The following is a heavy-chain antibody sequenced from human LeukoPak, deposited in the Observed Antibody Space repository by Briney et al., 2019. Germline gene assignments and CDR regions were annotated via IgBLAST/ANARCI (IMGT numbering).Heavy chain of an antibody. D-gene: IGHD3-10*01. CDR2: FVPEDGGT. CDR3: ATDEPIAMLRGLHYDMDV. CDR1: GYTLSELT. Sequence: RASVKVSCKVSGYTLSELTMHWVRLTPGKGVEWLGGFVPEDGGTIYAQKFQGGVTMTEETSTDTAYMEMSSLRSEDTAVYYCATDEPIAMLRGLHYDMDVWGQGTTVTVSS. J-gene: IGHJ6*02. V-gene: IGHV1-24*01.